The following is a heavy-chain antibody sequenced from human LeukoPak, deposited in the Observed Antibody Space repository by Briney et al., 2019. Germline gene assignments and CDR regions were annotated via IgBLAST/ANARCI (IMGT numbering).Heavy chain of an antibody. Sequence: TGESLKISCKGSGYSFTSYWTGWVRQMPGEGLEWMGIIYPGDSDTRYSPSFQGQVTISADKSISTAYLQWSSLKASDTAMYYCARYSYDSSGYYDYWGQGTLVTVSS. CDR1: GYSFTSYW. J-gene: IGHJ4*02. V-gene: IGHV5-51*01. D-gene: IGHD3-22*01. CDR3: ARYSYDSSGYYDY. CDR2: IYPGDSDT.